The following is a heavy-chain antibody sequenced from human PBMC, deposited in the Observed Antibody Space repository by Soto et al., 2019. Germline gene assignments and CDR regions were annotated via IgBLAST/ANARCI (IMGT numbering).Heavy chain of an antibody. V-gene: IGHV3-53*01. Sequence: GGSLRLSCAASGFTVSSNYMSWVRQAPGKGLEWVSVIYSGGSTYYADSVKGRFTISRDNAKNTLYLQMNSLRAEDTAVYYCARVVAVGLVRGFYFDYWGQGTLVTVSS. CDR1: GFTVSSNY. D-gene: IGHD6-19*01. CDR2: IYSGGST. J-gene: IGHJ4*02. CDR3: ARVVAVGLVRGFYFDY.